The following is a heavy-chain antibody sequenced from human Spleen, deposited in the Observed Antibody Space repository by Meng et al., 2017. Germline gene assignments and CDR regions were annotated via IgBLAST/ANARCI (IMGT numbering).Heavy chain of an antibody. CDR3: VRLDTSFDL. V-gene: IGHV3-74*01. Sequence: EVQLVESGGGLVQPGGSLRLSCAASGFTFSSYYMHWVRQAPGKGLVWVSRVNSDGYSTSYADSVKGRFTISRDNAKKMLYLQMNSLRAEDTAVYFCVRLDTSFDLWGRGTLVTVSS. CDR1: GFTFSSYY. J-gene: IGHJ2*01. CDR2: VNSDGYST. D-gene: IGHD5-18*01.